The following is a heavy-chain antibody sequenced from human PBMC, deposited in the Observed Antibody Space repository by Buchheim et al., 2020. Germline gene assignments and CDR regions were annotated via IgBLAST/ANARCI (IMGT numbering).Heavy chain of an antibody. CDR1: GQSVSSGYY. V-gene: IGHV4-38-2*01. CDR2: IYYTGTT. D-gene: IGHD3-22*01. J-gene: IGHJ4*02. Sequence: QVQLRESGPGLVKSSETLSLTCDVSGQSVSSGYYWGWLRQPPGKGLEWIATIYYTGTTYFNPSLKSRVTLSLDTFKNQFSLRLTSVTAAETAIYYCATDSHSPESYDYGGKGTL. CDR3: ATDSHSPESYDY.